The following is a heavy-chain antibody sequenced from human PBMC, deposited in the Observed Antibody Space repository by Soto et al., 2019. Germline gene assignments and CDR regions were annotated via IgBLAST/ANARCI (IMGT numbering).Heavy chain of an antibody. CDR2: IYYSGST. CDR3: ARALFLRSGAPYLGMDV. D-gene: IGHD3-3*01. J-gene: IGHJ6*02. V-gene: IGHV4-30-4*01. Sequence: PSETLSLTCTVSGGSISSGDYYWSWIRQPPGKGLEWIGYIYYSGSTYYNPSLKSRVTISVDTSKNQFSLKLSSVTAADTAVYYCARALFLRSGAPYLGMDVWGQGXTVTVSS. CDR1: GGSISSGDYY.